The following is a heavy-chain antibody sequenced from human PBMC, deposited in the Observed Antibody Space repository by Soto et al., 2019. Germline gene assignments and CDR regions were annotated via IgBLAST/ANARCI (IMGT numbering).Heavy chain of an antibody. CDR2: IYYSEST. J-gene: IGHJ4*02. Sequence: PSETLSLTCTVSGGSISSYYWSWIRQHPGKGLEWIGYIYYSESTNYNPSLKSRVTISVDTSKNQFSLKLSSVTAADTAVYYCARLPIIAVAGTTGYWGQGTLVTVSS. D-gene: IGHD6-19*01. V-gene: IGHV4-59*08. CDR1: GGSISSYY. CDR3: ARLPIIAVAGTTGY.